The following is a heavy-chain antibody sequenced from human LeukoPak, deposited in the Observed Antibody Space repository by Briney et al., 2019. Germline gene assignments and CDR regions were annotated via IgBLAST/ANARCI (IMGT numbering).Heavy chain of an antibody. CDR2: IGVGGDT. J-gene: IGHJ5*02. Sequence: GGSLRLSCAASGFTFSNHDLHWVRQGSGKGLEWVSAIGVGGDTYYPGSVKGRFTISRENAKNSLYLQMNSLRAGDTAVYYCARAIPARRGENRFDLWGQGTLVTVSS. CDR1: GFTFSNHD. D-gene: IGHD6-6*01. V-gene: IGHV3-13*01. CDR3: ARAIPARRGENRFDL.